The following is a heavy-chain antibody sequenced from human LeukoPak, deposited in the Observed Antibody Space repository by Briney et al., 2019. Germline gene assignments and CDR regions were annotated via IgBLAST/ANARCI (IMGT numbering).Heavy chain of an antibody. CDR3: AKGAEEGVVITTVYYYYMDV. CDR1: GFTFSSCG. Sequence: GGSLRLSCAASGFTFSSCGMSWVRQAPGKGLEWVSTISGSGYNTYYADSVQGRFTISRDSSKNTLFLQMNSLRAEDTAVYYCAKGAEEGVVITTVYYYYMDVWGKGTTVTISS. J-gene: IGHJ6*03. V-gene: IGHV3-23*01. D-gene: IGHD3-22*01. CDR2: ISGSGYNT.